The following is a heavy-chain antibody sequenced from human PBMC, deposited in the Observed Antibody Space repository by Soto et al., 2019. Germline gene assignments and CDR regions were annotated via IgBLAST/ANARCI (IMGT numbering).Heavy chain of an antibody. Sequence: QVQLQESGPGLVKASQTLSLTCTVSGGSINSGRYYWSWIRQHPGKGLEWIGYIYYSGITDYNPSLKSRVTISVDTSKSQFSLNLSSVTAADTAVYYCARVQTDIVVVLAFEIWGQGTMVTVSS. CDR3: ARVQTDIVVVLAFEI. CDR1: GGSINSGRYY. D-gene: IGHD2-2*01. J-gene: IGHJ3*02. CDR2: IYYSGIT. V-gene: IGHV4-31*03.